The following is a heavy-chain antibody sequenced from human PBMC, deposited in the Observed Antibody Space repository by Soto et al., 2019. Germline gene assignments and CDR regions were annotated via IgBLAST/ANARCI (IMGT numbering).Heavy chain of an antibody. Sequence: SETLSLTCTVSGGSISSSSYYWGWIRQPPGKGLEWIGSIYYSGSTYYNPSLKSRVIISVDTSKNQFSLKLSSVTAADTAVYYCARHFSGGDLYYDFWSGYYYYFDYWGQGTLVTVSS. D-gene: IGHD3-3*01. J-gene: IGHJ4*02. CDR1: GGSISSSSYY. CDR2: IYYSGST. V-gene: IGHV4-39*01. CDR3: ARHFSGGDLYYDFWSGYYYYFDY.